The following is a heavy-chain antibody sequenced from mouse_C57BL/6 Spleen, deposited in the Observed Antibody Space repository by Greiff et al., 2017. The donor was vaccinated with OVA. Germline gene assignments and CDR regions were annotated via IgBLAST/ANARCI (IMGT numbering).Heavy chain of an antibody. CDR1: GYTFTSYW. Sequence: VQLQQPGAELVRPGTSVKLSCKASGYTFTSYWMHWVKQRPGQGLEWIGVIDPSDSYTNYNQKFKGKATLTVDTSSSTAYMQLSSLTSEDSAVYYCARRGDYYGSSYGGWYFDVWGTGTTVTVSS. J-gene: IGHJ1*03. D-gene: IGHD1-1*01. CDR2: IDPSDSYT. CDR3: ARRGDYYGSSYGGWYFDV. V-gene: IGHV1-59*01.